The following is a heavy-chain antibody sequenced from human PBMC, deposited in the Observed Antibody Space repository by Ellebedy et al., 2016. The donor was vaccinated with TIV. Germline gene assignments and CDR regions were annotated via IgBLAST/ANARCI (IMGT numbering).Heavy chain of an antibody. Sequence: PGGSLRLSCAASGLTFSSHAMSWVRHAPGTGLEWVSSIPATGDNTYYADSVKGRFTISRDNSKNTLSLQMNSLRAEDTAVYYCARDPVGVGPAFDIWGQGTIVTVSS. V-gene: IGHV3-23*01. J-gene: IGHJ3*02. CDR3: ARDPVGVGPAFDI. D-gene: IGHD4-23*01. CDR2: IPATGDNT. CDR1: GLTFSSHA.